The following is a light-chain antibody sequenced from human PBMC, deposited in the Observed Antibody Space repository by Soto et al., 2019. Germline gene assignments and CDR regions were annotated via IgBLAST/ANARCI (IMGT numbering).Light chain of an antibody. CDR3: QQHQNCPPQYT. V-gene: IGKV3-15*01. CDR1: QSVASK. CDR2: GSS. J-gene: IGKJ2*01. Sequence: IVMTQSPPSLSVSPGDVATLSCWASQSVASKVAWYQQRPGQGPRLLIYGSSTRAAGVPARFSGSGSGTGFTLIISRLKAEAFAFFSFQQHQNCPPQYTFGQGTKLQIK.